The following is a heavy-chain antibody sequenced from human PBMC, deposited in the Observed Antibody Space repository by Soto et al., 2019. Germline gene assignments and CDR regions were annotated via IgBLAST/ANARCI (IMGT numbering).Heavy chain of an antibody. D-gene: IGHD2-21*02. CDR1: GFTFSSYS. V-gene: IGHV3-21*01. Sequence: EVQLVESGGGLVKPGGSLRLSCAASGFTFSSYSMNWFRQAPGKGLEWVSSISSSSSYIYYADSVKGRCTISRDNAKNSLYLQLNSLRAEDTAVYYCARAPWGGDSYGMDVWGQGTTVTVSS. CDR2: ISSSSSYI. CDR3: ARAPWGGDSYGMDV. J-gene: IGHJ6*02.